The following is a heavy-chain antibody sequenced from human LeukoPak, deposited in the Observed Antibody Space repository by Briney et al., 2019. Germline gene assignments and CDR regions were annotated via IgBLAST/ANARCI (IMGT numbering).Heavy chain of an antibody. CDR3: ARGEVYSYGCDY. D-gene: IGHD5-18*01. V-gene: IGHV3-21*01. CDR2: ISSSSSYI. Sequence: PGGSLRLSCAASGFTFSSYSMNWVRQAPGKGLEWVSSISSSSSYIYYADSVKSRFTISRDNAKNSLYLQMNSLRAEDTAVYYCARGEVYSYGCDYWGQGTLVTVSS. J-gene: IGHJ4*02. CDR1: GFTFSSYS.